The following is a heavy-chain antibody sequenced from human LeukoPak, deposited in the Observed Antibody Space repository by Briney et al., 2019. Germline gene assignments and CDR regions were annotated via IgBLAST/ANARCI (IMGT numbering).Heavy chain of an antibody. CDR3: AKRRYGDLPDY. V-gene: IGHV3-23*01. CDR1: GFTFSICA. D-gene: IGHD4-17*01. CDR2: VSGSGGST. Sequence: GGSLRLSCAASGFTFSICAMTWVRQAPGKGLEWVSAVSGSGGSTYYADSVKGRFTISRDNSKNTLYLQMNSLRVEDTAVYYCAKRRYGDLPDYWGQGTLVTVSS. J-gene: IGHJ4*02.